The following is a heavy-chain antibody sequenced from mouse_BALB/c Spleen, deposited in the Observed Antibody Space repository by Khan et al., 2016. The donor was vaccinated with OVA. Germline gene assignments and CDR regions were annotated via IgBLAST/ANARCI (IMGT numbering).Heavy chain of an antibody. CDR1: GYSITSDYA. J-gene: IGHJ2*01. V-gene: IGHV3-2*02. CDR2: IKYSGST. Sequence: EVQLQESGPGLVKPSQSLSLTCTVTGYSITSDYAWNWIRQFPGNKLEWMGYIKYSGSTSYNPSLKSRFSITRNTSKNQCVRQVISVTTDDTATYYCARFGTISTVVITDFDYWGQGTTLTVSS. D-gene: IGHD1-1*01. CDR3: ARFGTISTVVITDFDY.